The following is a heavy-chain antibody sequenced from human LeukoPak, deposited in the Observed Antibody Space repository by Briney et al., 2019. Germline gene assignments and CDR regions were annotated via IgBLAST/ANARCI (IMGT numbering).Heavy chain of an antibody. CDR3: ASFYGSGSYSYYGMDV. J-gene: IGHJ6*04. CDR2: FDREDGET. D-gene: IGHD3-10*01. CDR1: GYTLTELS. Sequence: ASVKVSSKVSGYTLTELSMHWERQPPGKGLEWMGGFDREDGETIYAQKIQGRVTMTEDTSTDTAYMELSSLRSEDTAVYYCASFYGSGSYSYYGMDVWGKGTTVTVSS. V-gene: IGHV1-24*01.